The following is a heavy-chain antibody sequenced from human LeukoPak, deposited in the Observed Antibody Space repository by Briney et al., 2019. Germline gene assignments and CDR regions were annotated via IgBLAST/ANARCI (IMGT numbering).Heavy chain of an antibody. D-gene: IGHD3-10*01. CDR1: GYTFTSYD. CDR2: MNPNSGNT. Sequence: GASVKVSCKAFGYTFTSYDINWVRQATGQGLEWMGWMNPNSGNTGYAQKFQGRVTMTRNTSISTAYMELSSLRSEDTAVYYCARGSWGRGVIIFFDYWGQGTLVTVSS. V-gene: IGHV1-8*01. CDR3: ARGSWGRGVIIFFDY. J-gene: IGHJ4*02.